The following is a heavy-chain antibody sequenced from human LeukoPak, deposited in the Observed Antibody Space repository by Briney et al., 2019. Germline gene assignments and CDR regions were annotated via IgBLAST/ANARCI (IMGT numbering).Heavy chain of an antibody. CDR3: ARTSGYCSSTSCYSPLDY. CDR2: IYYSGST. CDR1: GGSISSYY. J-gene: IGHJ4*02. V-gene: IGHV4-59*08. Sequence: SETLSLTCTVSGGSISSYYRSWIRQPPGKGLEWIGYIYYSGSTNYNPSLKSRVTISVDTSKNQFSLKLSSVTAADTAVYYCARTSGYCSSTSCYSPLDYWGQGTLVTVSS. D-gene: IGHD2-2*01.